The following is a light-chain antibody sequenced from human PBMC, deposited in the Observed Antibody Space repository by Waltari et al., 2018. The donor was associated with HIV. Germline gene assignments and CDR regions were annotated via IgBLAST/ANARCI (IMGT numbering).Light chain of an antibody. CDR1: SSDVGGYRY. CDR2: DVS. CDR3: CSYAGSSTLL. V-gene: IGLV2-23*02. Sequence: QSALTQPASVSGSPGQSITISCPGASSDVGGYRYVSWYQHHPGKVPKLMIYDVSERPSGVSNRFSGSKSGNTASLTISGLQAEDEADYYCCSYAGSSTLLFGGGTKVTVL. J-gene: IGLJ3*02.